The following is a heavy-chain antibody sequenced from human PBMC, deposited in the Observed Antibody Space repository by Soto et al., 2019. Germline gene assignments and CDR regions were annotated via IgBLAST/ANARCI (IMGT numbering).Heavy chain of an antibody. J-gene: IGHJ5*02. Sequence: SETLSLTCTVSGGSISSYYWSWIRQPPGKGLEWIGYIYYSGSTNYNPSLKSRVTISVDTSKNQFSLKLSSVTAADTAVYYCAAQSQDIVLVPAAIWGYNWFDPWGQGTLVTVS. CDR2: IYYSGST. D-gene: IGHD2-2*01. CDR3: AAQSQDIVLVPAAIWGYNWFDP. V-gene: IGHV4-59*01. CDR1: GGSISSYY.